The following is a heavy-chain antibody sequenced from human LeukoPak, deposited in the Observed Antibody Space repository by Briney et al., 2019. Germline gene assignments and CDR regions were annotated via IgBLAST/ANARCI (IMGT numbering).Heavy chain of an antibody. D-gene: IGHD3-22*01. Sequence: PSETLSLTRTVSGGSLTIRNYYCSSIRQPPGRGLEWIGTIYDSGSTYYNPSLKSRVTISVDTSKNQFPLKLNSVTAADTAVYYCARLDYYDSSGLIDYWGQGTLVIVSS. J-gene: IGHJ4*02. CDR1: GGSLTIRNYY. V-gene: IGHV4-39*01. CDR3: ARLDYYDSSGLIDY. CDR2: IYDSGST.